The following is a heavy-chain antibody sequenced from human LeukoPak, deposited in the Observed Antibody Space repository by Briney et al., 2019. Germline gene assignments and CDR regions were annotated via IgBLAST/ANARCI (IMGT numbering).Heavy chain of an antibody. Sequence: PGGSLRLSCVGSGFIFSDHWMTWVRQTPEKGLEWVANIKQDGSEEYYVDSVRGRFTISRDNAKNSLYLQMNSLRAEDTARYYCTRGMNPERWGQGTLITVSS. CDR3: TRGMNPER. V-gene: IGHV3-7*01. D-gene: IGHD1-14*01. CDR2: IKQDGSEE. CDR1: GFIFSDHW. J-gene: IGHJ4*02.